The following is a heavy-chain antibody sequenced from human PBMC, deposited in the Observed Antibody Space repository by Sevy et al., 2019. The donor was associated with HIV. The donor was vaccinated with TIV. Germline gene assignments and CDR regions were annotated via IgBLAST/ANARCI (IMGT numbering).Heavy chain of an antibody. V-gene: IGHV3-7*03. J-gene: IGHJ6*02. CDR2: IKQDGSEK. Sequence: GGSLRLSCAASGFTFSSYWMSWVRQAPGKGLEWVANIKQDGSEKYYVDSVKGRFTISRDNAKNSLYLQMNSLRAEDTAVYYCARASDWNYFRDYYYGMDVWGQWTTVTVSS. D-gene: IGHD1-7*01. CDR1: GFTFSSYW. CDR3: ARASDWNYFRDYYYGMDV.